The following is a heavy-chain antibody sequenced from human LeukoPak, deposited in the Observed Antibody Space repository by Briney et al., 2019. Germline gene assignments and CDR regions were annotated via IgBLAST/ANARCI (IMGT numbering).Heavy chain of an antibody. CDR3: ARDFGDYRVDY. V-gene: IGHV4-39*01. CDR2: IHYSGNT. Sequence: SETLSLTCTVSGGSISSSNCYWGWIRQPPGKGLEWIGTIHYSGNTYYNPSLKSRVAISVDTSKNQFSLRLSSVTAADTAVYYCARDFGDYRVDYWGQGTLVTVSS. D-gene: IGHD4-17*01. J-gene: IGHJ4*02. CDR1: GGSISSSNCY.